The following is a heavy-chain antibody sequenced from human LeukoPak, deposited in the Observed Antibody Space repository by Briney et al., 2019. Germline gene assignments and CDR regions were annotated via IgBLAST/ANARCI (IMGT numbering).Heavy chain of an antibody. CDR3: TTAGFIVYYYGMDV. CDR2: IKSKTDGGTT. V-gene: IGHV3-15*01. D-gene: IGHD2-15*01. J-gene: IGHJ6*02. Sequence: PGGSLRLSCAASGFTFSSSTMNWVRQAPGKGLEWVGRIKSKTDGGTTDYAAPVKGRFTISRDDSKNTLYLQMNSLKTEDTAVYYCTTAGFIVYYYGMDVWGQGTTVTVSS. CDR1: GFTFSSST.